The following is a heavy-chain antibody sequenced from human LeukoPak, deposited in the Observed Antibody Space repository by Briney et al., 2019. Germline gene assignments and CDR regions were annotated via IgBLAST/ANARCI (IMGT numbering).Heavy chain of an antibody. Sequence: ASVKVSCKASGGTFSSYAISWVRQAPGQGLEWMGGIIPIFGTANYAQKFQGRVTITTDESTSTAYMELSSLRSEDTAVYYCARGGYSSGWRQVAFDIWGRGTMVTVSS. V-gene: IGHV1-69*05. J-gene: IGHJ3*02. CDR2: IIPIFGTA. CDR3: ARGGYSSGWRQVAFDI. CDR1: GGTFSSYA. D-gene: IGHD6-19*01.